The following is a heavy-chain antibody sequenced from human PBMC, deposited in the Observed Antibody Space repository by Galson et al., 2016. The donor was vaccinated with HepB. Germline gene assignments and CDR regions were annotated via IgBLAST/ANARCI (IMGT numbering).Heavy chain of an antibody. CDR3: ARGRYQLLSGLDV. D-gene: IGHD2-2*01. J-gene: IGHJ6*02. CDR2: INPNSGGT. V-gene: IGHV1-2*04. CDR1: GYTFTDYY. Sequence: SVKVSCKASGYTFTDYYMHWVRQAPGQGLDWIGWINPNSGGTKYAQKFQGWVTMTRDTSITTGYMELRGLKSGGTAKYCCARGRYQLLSGLDVWGQGTTVTVSS.